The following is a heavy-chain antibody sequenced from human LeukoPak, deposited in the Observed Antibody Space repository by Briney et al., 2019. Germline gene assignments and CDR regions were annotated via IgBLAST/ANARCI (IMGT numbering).Heavy chain of an antibody. CDR1: GFTVSAHY. D-gene: IGHD3-10*01. J-gene: IGHJ4*02. Sequence: PGGSLRLSCAVSGFTVSAHYMSWVRQAPGKGLECVSFLYTGGDTYYAGSVKGRFTISRDNSKNTLCLQMNSLRAEDTAVYYCARGPGSRGIFDYWGQGTLVTVSS. CDR3: ARGPGSRGIFDY. CDR2: LYTGGDT. V-gene: IGHV3-53*01.